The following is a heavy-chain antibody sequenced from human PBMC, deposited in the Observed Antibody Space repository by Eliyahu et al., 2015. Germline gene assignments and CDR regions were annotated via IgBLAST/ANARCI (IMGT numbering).Heavy chain of an antibody. CDR1: GGXFSRND. D-gene: IGHD3-16*01. CDR3: ARGGEEHQLQSRPFDY. CDR2: SIPLFGTA. V-gene: IGHV1-69*01. Sequence: QVQLVQSGAEAKKPGSSVKVSCKASGGXFSRNDIXWVRQAPGQGLEWMGGSIPLFGTANYAQKFQGRVTITADEYTSTVYMELSSLRYEDTAVYYCARGGEEHQLQSRPFDYWGQGTLVTVSS. J-gene: IGHJ4*02.